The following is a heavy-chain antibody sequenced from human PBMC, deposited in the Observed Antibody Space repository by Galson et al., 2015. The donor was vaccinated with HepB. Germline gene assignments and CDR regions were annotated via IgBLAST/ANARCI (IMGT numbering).Heavy chain of an antibody. D-gene: IGHD6-13*01. J-gene: IGHJ6*02. V-gene: IGHV3-43D*03. CDR1: GFTFDDYA. CDR2: ISWDGGST. Sequence: SLRLSCAASGFTFDDYAMHWVRQAPGKGLEWVSLISWDGGSTYYADSVKGRFTISRDNSKNSLYLQMNSLRAEDTALYYCAKGTPIAAAQPPMDVWGQGTTVTVSS. CDR3: AKGTPIAAAQPPMDV.